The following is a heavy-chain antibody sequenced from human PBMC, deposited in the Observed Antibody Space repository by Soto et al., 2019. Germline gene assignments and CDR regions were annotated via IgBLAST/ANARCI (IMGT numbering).Heavy chain of an antibody. Sequence: GSLRLSCAATGFTFSSYWMSWVRQAPGKGLEWVSAISGSGGSTYYADSVKGRFTISRDNSKNTLYLQMNSLRAEDTAVYYCAKDHNRDCSSTSCGNYWGQGTLVTVSS. CDR3: AKDHNRDCSSTSCGNY. J-gene: IGHJ4*02. CDR1: GFTFSSYW. V-gene: IGHV3-23*01. D-gene: IGHD2-2*01. CDR2: ISGSGGST.